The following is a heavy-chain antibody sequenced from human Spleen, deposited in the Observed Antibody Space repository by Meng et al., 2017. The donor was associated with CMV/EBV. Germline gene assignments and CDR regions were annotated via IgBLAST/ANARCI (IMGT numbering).Heavy chain of an antibody. D-gene: IGHD3-22*01. CDR2: IKPDGSDK. Sequence: GGSLRLSCAASGFSFSNHYMAWVRQAPGKAPEWVADIKPDGSDKYYVDSVKGRFTISRDNARDSVYLQMNSLRGDDTAVYFCARDGRFDSGDRNYDNYWLDPWGQGTLVTV. CDR3: ARDGRFDSGDRNYDNYWLDP. J-gene: IGHJ5*02. CDR1: GFSFSNHY. V-gene: IGHV3-7*01.